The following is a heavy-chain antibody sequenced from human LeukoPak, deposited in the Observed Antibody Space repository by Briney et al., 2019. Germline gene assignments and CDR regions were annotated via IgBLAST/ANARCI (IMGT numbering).Heavy chain of an antibody. CDR3: ARERPSIVRGVQTPFDY. Sequence: TASETLSLTCVVSAFSVTSSYYWGWIRQSPGKGLEWIGSVYHSGDTYYNPSLEGRIAISVDTSKNQLSLKLSSVTAADTAVYYCARERPSIVRGVQTPFDYWGQGTLVTVSS. D-gene: IGHD3-10*01. J-gene: IGHJ4*02. CDR2: VYHSGDT. V-gene: IGHV4-38-2*02. CDR1: AFSVTSSYY.